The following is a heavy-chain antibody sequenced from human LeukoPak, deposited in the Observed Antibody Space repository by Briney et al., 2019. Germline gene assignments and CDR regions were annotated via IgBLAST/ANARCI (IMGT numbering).Heavy chain of an antibody. V-gene: IGHV3-30*04. D-gene: IGHD3-10*01. Sequence: GGSLRLSCAASGFTFSSYAMHWVRQAPGKGLEWVAVISYDGSNKYYADSVKGRFTISRDNSKNTLYLQMNSLRAEDTAVCYCARDIIGMEFDPWGQGTLVTVSS. CDR3: ARDIIGMEFDP. CDR2: ISYDGSNK. J-gene: IGHJ5*02. CDR1: GFTFSSYA.